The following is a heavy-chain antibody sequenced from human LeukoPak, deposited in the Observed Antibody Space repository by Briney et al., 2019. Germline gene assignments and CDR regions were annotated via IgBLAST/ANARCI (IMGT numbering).Heavy chain of an antibody. V-gene: IGHV4-59*01. CDR1: GGSISSYY. J-gene: IGHJ6*02. Sequence: ASETLSLTCTVSGGSISSYYWSWIRQPPGKGLEWIGYIYYSGSTNYNPSLKSRVTISVDTSKNQFSLKLSSVTAADTAVYYCARGWVDSYGSEGMDVWGQGTTVTVSS. CDR3: ARGWVDSYGSEGMDV. CDR2: IYYSGST. D-gene: IGHD5-18*01.